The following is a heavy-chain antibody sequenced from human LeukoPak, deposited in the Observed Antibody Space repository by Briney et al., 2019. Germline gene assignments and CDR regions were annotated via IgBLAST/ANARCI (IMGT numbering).Heavy chain of an antibody. Sequence: PGGSLRLSCAASGFTFSDYYMSWIRQAPGKGLEWVSYISSSGSTIYYADSVKGRFTISRDNAKNSLYLQMNSLRAEDTAVYYCARVGDYYYYYYMDVWGKGTTVTVSS. CDR3: ARVGDYYYYYYMDV. CDR1: GFTFSDYY. D-gene: IGHD3-16*01. CDR2: ISSSGSTI. J-gene: IGHJ6*03. V-gene: IGHV3-11*04.